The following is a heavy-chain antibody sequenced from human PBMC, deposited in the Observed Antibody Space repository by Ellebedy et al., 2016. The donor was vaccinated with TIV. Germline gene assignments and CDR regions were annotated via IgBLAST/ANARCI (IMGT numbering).Heavy chain of an antibody. Sequence: GESLKISXTASGFTFGDYAMSWFRQAPGKGLEWVGFIRSKAYGGTTEYAASVKGRFTISRDDSKSIAYLQMNSLKTEDTAVYYCTSSAHYDILTGYSGDAFDIWGQGTMVTVSS. CDR3: TSSAHYDILTGYSGDAFDI. D-gene: IGHD3-9*01. V-gene: IGHV3-49*03. J-gene: IGHJ3*02. CDR1: GFTFGDYA. CDR2: IRSKAYGGTT.